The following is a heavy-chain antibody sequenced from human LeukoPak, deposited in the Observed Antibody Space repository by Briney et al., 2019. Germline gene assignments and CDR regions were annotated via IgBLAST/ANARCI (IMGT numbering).Heavy chain of an antibody. V-gene: IGHV3-30*02. CDR1: GFTFSSYG. D-gene: IGHD4-23*01. J-gene: IGHJ4*02. Sequence: GGSLRLSCAASGFTFSSYGMHWVRQAPGNGLEWVAFIRYDGSNEYYADSVKGRFTISRDNSKNTLYLQMNSLRAEDTAVYYCAKDLGVYGGLFDYWGQGTLVTVSS. CDR2: IRYDGSNE. CDR3: AKDLGVYGGLFDY.